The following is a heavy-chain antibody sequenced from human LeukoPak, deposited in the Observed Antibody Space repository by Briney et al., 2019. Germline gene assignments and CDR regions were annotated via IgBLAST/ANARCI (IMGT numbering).Heavy chain of an antibody. CDR3: AREIVGAAVNWYFDL. V-gene: IGHV3-33*01. Sequence: GGSLRLSCAASGFTFSSYSMHWVRQAPGKGLEWVAVIWYDGSNKYYADSVKGRFTISRDNSKNTLYLQMNSLRAEDTAVYYCAREIVGAAVNWYFDLWGRGTLVTVSS. J-gene: IGHJ2*01. D-gene: IGHD1-26*01. CDR2: IWYDGSNK. CDR1: GFTFSSYS.